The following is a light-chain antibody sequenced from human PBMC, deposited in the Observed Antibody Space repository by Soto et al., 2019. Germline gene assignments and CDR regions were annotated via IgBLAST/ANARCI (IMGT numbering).Light chain of an antibody. Sequence: QPVLTQPPSASASLGASVTLTCTLSSGYSHYDVDWYQQRPGKGLRFVMRVGTGGIVGSKGDGIPDRFSVLGSGLNRYLTIKDIQEEDESDYHCGADHGSGSNSVYVFGTGTKLTVL. CDR1: SGYSHYD. CDR3: GADHGSGSNSVYV. J-gene: IGLJ1*01. V-gene: IGLV9-49*01. CDR2: VGTGGIVG.